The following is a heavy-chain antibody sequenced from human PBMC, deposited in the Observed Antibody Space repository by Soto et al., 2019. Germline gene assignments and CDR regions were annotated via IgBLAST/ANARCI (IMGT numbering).Heavy chain of an antibody. V-gene: IGHV3-13*05. Sequence: GGSLRLSCAASGFTFSSYDMHWVRQATGKGLEWVSAIGTAGDPYYPGPVKGRFTISRENAKNSLYLQMNSLRVGDTAVYYCARGSQWELEGDAFDIWGQGTMVTVSS. D-gene: IGHD1-26*01. CDR3: ARGSQWELEGDAFDI. CDR1: GFTFSSYD. J-gene: IGHJ3*02. CDR2: IGTAGDP.